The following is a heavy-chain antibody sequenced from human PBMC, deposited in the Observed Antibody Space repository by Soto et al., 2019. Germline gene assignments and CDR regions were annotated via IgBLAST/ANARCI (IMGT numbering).Heavy chain of an antibody. Sequence: QVQLVQSGSEVKKPGSSVRVSCKASGGTFSIYTISWVRQAPGQGLEWMGRVIPFLDITSYSQRFQGRVTITADKYTSTAYMELSSLRSYDTAVYYCARDRDNSNWPNFDAWGQGTLVTVSS. CDR1: GGTFSIYT. J-gene: IGHJ4*02. V-gene: IGHV1-69*02. CDR2: VIPFLDIT. CDR3: ARDRDNSNWPNFDA. D-gene: IGHD6-13*01.